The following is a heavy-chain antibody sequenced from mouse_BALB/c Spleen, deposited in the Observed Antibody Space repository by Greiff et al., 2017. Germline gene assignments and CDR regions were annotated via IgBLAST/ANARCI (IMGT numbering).Heavy chain of an antibody. CDR1: GFTFSSYA. Sequence: EVQVVESGGGLVKPGGSLKLSCAASGFTFSSYAMSWVRQSPEKRLEWVAEISSGGSYTYYPDTVTGRFTISRDNAKNTLYLEMSSLRSEDTAMYYCARDRPELGRFAYWGQGTLVTVSA. CDR2: ISSGGSYT. V-gene: IGHV5-9-4*01. CDR3: ARDRPELGRFAY. D-gene: IGHD4-1*01. J-gene: IGHJ3*01.